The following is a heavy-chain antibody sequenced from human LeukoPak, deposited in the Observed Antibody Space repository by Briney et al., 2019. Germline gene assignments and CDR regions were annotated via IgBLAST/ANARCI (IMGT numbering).Heavy chain of an antibody. CDR3: VGSGWQVYFDF. D-gene: IGHD6-19*01. V-gene: IGHV3-7*01. J-gene: IGHJ4*02. CDR1: GFTFSFYW. Sequence: GGSLRLSCAASGFTFSFYWMTWVRQAPGKGLEWVANIKQDGSEKYYVDSVKGRFTISRDNDKNSVYLQMSSLRADDTAVYFCVGSGWQVYFDFWGQGTLVTVSS. CDR2: IKQDGSEK.